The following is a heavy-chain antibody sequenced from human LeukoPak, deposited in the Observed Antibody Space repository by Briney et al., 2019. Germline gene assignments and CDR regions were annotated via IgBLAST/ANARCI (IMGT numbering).Heavy chain of an antibody. V-gene: IGHV3-23*01. CDR2: ISGSGGST. J-gene: IGHJ4*02. Sequence: PGGSLRLSCAASGFTFSSYAMSWVRQAPGKGLEWVSAISGSGGSTYYADSVKGRFTISRDNSKNTLYLQMNSLRAEDTAVYYSAKGGDDFWSGYSDYWGQGTLVTVSS. CDR1: GFTFSSYA. CDR3: AKGGDDFWSGYSDY. D-gene: IGHD3-3*01.